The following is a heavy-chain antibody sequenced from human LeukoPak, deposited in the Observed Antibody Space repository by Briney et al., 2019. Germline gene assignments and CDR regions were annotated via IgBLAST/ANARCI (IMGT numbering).Heavy chain of an antibody. Sequence: GSSVKVSCKASGGTFSSYAISWVRQAPGQGLEWMGGIIPLFGTANYAQKFQGRVTITTDESTSTAYMELSSLRSEDTAVYYCASAKYYDFWSGAPRHWYFDLWGRGTLVTVSS. CDR2: IIPLFGTA. J-gene: IGHJ2*01. CDR1: GGTFSSYA. CDR3: ASAKYYDFWSGAPRHWYFDL. D-gene: IGHD3-3*01. V-gene: IGHV1-69*05.